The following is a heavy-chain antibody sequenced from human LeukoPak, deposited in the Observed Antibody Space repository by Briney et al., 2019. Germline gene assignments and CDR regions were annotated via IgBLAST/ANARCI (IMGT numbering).Heavy chain of an antibody. CDR1: GGTFSSYA. V-gene: IGHV1-69*13. CDR3: ARTSAAREYFQH. J-gene: IGHJ1*01. D-gene: IGHD6-6*01. CDR2: IIPIFGTA. Sequence: ASVKVSCKASGGTFSSYAISWVRQAPGQGLEWMGGIIPIFGTANYAQKFQGRVTITADESTSTAYMELSSLRSEDTAVYYCARTSAAREYFQHWGQGTLVTVSS.